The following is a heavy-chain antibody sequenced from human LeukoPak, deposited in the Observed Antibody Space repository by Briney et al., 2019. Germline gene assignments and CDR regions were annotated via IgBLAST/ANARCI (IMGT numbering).Heavy chain of an antibody. CDR2: MNPNSGNT. Sequence: ASVKVSCKASGYTFTSYDINWVRQATGQGLEWMGWMNPNSGNTGYAQKFQGRITMTRNTSISTAYMELGSLRSEDTAVYYCARGRFIVATKTPLGYWGQGTLVTVSS. CDR1: GYTFTSYD. D-gene: IGHD5-12*01. CDR3: ARGRFIVATKTPLGY. V-gene: IGHV1-8*01. J-gene: IGHJ4*02.